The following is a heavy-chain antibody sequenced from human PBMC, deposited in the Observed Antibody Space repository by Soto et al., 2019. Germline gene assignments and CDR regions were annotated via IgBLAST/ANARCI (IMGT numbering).Heavy chain of an antibody. J-gene: IGHJ4*02. D-gene: IGHD2-2*01. CDR2: IYYNGII. Sequence: SETLSLTCTVSGDSITDGDYYWNWIRQPPGKDLEWIAYIYYNGIIHYNPSLKSRVTISLDTSKNQFSLILSSVSAADTAVYYCARDAIRGSAAMKTYWGLGTLVTVSS. V-gene: IGHV4-30-4*01. CDR3: ARDAIRGSAAMKTY. CDR1: GDSITDGDYY.